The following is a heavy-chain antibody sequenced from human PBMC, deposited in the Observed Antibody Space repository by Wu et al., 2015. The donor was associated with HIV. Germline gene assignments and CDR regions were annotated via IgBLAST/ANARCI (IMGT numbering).Heavy chain of an antibody. D-gene: IGHD3-10*01. CDR3: ARLQSLHGLYSNADY. CDR1: GYTFIDYY. J-gene: IGHJ4*02. CDR2: INTNRGGT. V-gene: IGHV1-2*02. Sequence: QLVQSGTEMKKPGASVMVSCKASGYTFIDYYIYWVRQAPGQGPEWMGWINTNRGGTKYAQKFQGRVTLTRDTAVTTAYLELNSLRSDDTAVYYCARLQSLHGLYSNADYWGQGTLVTVSS.